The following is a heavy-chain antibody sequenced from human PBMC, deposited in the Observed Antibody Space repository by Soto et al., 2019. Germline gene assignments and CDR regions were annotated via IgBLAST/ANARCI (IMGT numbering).Heavy chain of an antibody. V-gene: IGHV3-33*01. J-gene: IGHJ2*01. D-gene: IGHD6-13*01. CDR2: IWSDGSNK. Sequence: QVQLVESGGGVVQPGRSLRLSCAASGFTFRSYGMHWVRQAPGEGLEWVAVIWSDGSNKYYGDSVKGRFTISRDNSKNTLYLQINSLRAEDTAVYYCARDKKGEAAGGLYWYFDLWGRGTLVTVSS. CDR1: GFTFRSYG. CDR3: ARDKKGEAAGGLYWYFDL.